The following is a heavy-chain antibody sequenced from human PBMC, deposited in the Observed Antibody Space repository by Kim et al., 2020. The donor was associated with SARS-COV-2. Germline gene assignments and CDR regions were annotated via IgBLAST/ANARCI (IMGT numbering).Heavy chain of an antibody. Sequence: ADSVKGRFTISRNNSKNTLYLQMNSLRAEDTAVYYCAKGGIAVAGTPLDYWGQGTLVTVSS. J-gene: IGHJ4*02. V-gene: IGHV3-33*06. CDR3: AKGGIAVAGTPLDY. D-gene: IGHD6-19*01.